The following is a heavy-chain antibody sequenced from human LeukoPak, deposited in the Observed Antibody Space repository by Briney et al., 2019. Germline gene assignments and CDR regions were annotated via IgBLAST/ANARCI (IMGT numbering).Heavy chain of an antibody. D-gene: IGHD3-10*01. CDR1: GGSISSYY. V-gene: IGHV4-59*12. Sequence: SETLSLTCTVSGGSISSYYWSWIRQPPGKGLEWIGYIYYSGSTNYNPSLKSRVTISVDTSKNQFSLKLSSVTAADTAVYYCAVRVNWFDPWGQGTLVTVSS. J-gene: IGHJ5*02. CDR2: IYYSGST. CDR3: AVRVNWFDP.